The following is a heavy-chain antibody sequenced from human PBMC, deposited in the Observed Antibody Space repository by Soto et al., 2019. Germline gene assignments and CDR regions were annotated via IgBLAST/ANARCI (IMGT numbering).Heavy chain of an antibody. CDR2: MNPNSGNT. CDR1: GYTFTSYA. V-gene: IGHV1-8*01. Sequence: QVQLVQSGAEVKKPGDSVKVYCKASGYTFTSYAITWVRQATGQGLEWMGWMNPNSGNTGYAQKFQGRVTMTRNTSISTAYMELSSLRSEDTAVYYCARERTVAGNDYWGQGTLVTVSS. J-gene: IGHJ4*02. D-gene: IGHD6-19*01. CDR3: ARERTVAGNDY.